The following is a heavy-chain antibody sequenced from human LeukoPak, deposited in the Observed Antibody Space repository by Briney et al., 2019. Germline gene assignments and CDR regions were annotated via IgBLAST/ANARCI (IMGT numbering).Heavy chain of an antibody. Sequence: ASVKVSCKASGYTFTGYYMHWVRQAPGQGLEWMGWINPNSGGTNYAQKFQGRVTMTRDTSISTAYMELSRLRSDDTAVYYYAIPYDILTGYYNPPDYWGQGTLVTVSS. D-gene: IGHD3-9*01. CDR1: GYTFTGYY. CDR2: INPNSGGT. CDR3: AIPYDILTGYYNPPDY. V-gene: IGHV1-2*02. J-gene: IGHJ4*02.